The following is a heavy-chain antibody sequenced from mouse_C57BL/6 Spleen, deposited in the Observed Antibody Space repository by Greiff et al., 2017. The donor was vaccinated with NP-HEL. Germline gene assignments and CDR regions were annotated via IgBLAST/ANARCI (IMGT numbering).Heavy chain of an antibody. V-gene: IGHV1-19*01. J-gene: IGHJ1*03. CDR1: GYTFTDYY. CDR2: INPYNGGT. Sequence: VQLQQSGPVLVKPGASVKMSCKASGYTFTDYYMNWVKQSHGKSLEWIGVINPYNGGTSYNQKFKGKATLTVDKSSSTAYMELNSLTSEDSAVYYGARGGTVVAPYWYFDVWGTGTTVTVSS. D-gene: IGHD1-1*01. CDR3: ARGGTVVAPYWYFDV.